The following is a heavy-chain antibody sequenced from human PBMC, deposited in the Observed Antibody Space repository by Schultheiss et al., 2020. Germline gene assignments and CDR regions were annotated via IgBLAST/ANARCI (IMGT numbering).Heavy chain of an antibody. V-gene: IGHV4-31*03. CDR2: IYYSGST. CDR3: ASEGPKETFDI. Sequence: SETLSLTCTVSGGSISSGGYYWSWIRQHPGKGLEWIGYIYYSGSTYYNPSLKSRVTISVDTSKNQFSLRLSSVTAADTAVYYCASEGPKETFDIWGQRTMVTVSS. CDR1: GGSISSGGYY. J-gene: IGHJ3*02.